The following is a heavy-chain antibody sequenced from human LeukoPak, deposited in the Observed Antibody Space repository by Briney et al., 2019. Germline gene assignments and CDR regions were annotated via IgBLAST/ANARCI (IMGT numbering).Heavy chain of an antibody. Sequence: GGSLRLSCAASGFTFSSYGMHWVRQAPGKGLEWVAVISYDGNNKYYADSVKGRFTISRDNSKNTLYLRMNSLRTEDTAVYYCARSFSSSWSCFDYWGQGTLVTVSS. V-gene: IGHV3-30*19. CDR3: ARSFSSSWSCFDY. D-gene: IGHD6-13*01. CDR2: ISYDGNNK. CDR1: GFTFSSYG. J-gene: IGHJ4*02.